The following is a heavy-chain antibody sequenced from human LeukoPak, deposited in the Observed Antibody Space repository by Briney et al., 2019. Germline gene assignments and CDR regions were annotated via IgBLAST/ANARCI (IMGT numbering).Heavy chain of an antibody. CDR3: AREPAYGDYEPYYYYYYMDV. CDR1: GFTFSSYS. Sequence: GGSLRLSCAASGFTFSSYSMNWVRQAPGKGLEWVSYISSSSSTIYYADSVKGRFTISRDNAKNSLYLQMNSLRAEDTAVYYCAREPAYGDYEPYYYYYYMDVWGKGTTVTVSS. J-gene: IGHJ6*03. CDR2: ISSSSSTI. V-gene: IGHV3-48*04. D-gene: IGHD4-17*01.